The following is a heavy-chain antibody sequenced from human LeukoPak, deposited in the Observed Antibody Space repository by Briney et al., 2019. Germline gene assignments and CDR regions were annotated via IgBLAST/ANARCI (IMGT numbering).Heavy chain of an antibody. J-gene: IGHJ4*02. CDR2: ISSSSSYI. D-gene: IGHD3-22*01. CDR3: ARSSSGYPYYFDY. CDR1: GFTFSSYS. Sequence: GGSLRLSCAASGFTFSSYSMNWVRQAPGQGLEWVSSISSSSSYIYYADSVKGRFTISRDNAKNSLYLQMNSLRAEDTAVYYCARSSSGYPYYFDYWGQGTLVTVSS. V-gene: IGHV3-21*01.